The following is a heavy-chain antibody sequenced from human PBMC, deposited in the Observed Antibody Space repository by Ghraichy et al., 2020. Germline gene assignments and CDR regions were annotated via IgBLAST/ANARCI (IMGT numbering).Heavy chain of an antibody. CDR3: ARHYYDSSGYYFPTGY. J-gene: IGHJ4*02. CDR1: GYIFTYYY. CDR2: INPNSGGT. D-gene: IGHD3-22*01. Sequence: ASVKVSCKASGYIFTYYYMHWVRQAPGQGLEWMGWINPNSGGTNYAQKFQGRVTMTRDTSISTAYMELSRLTSDDTAAYYCARHYYDSSGYYFPTGYWGQGTLVTVSS. V-gene: IGHV1-2*02.